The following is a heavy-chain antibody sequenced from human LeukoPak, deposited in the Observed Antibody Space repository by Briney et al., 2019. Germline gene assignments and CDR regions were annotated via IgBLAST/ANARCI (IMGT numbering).Heavy chain of an antibody. V-gene: IGHV4-34*01. D-gene: IGHD6-19*01. CDR3: ARGKRDVGRQWLVQGGDY. CDR2: INHSGST. CDR1: GGSFSGYY. Sequence: SETLSLTCAVYGGSFSGYYWSWIRQPPGKGLEWIGEINHSGSTNYNPSLKSRVTISVDTSKNQFSPKLSSVTAADTAVYYCARGKRDVGRQWLVQGGDYWGQGTLVTVSS. J-gene: IGHJ4*02.